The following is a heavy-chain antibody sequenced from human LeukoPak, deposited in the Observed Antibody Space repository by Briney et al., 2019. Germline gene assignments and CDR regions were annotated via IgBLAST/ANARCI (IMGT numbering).Heavy chain of an antibody. V-gene: IGHV5-51*01. CDR1: GYSFTSYW. J-gene: IGHJ4*02. D-gene: IGHD1-1*01. CDR3: ARQGGATGTPYYFDY. CDR2: IYPGDSDT. Sequence: GESLKISCKGSGYSFTSYWIGWVRQMPGKGLEWVGIIYPGDSDTRYSPSFQGQVTISADKSISTAYLQWSSLKASDTAMYYCARQGGATGTPYYFDYWGQGTLVTVSS.